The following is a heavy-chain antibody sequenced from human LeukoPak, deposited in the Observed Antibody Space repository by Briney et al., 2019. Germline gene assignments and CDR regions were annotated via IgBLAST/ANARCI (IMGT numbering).Heavy chain of an antibody. CDR1: GYTFTSYD. CDR3: ARGKYDFWSGYSDWFDP. J-gene: IGHJ5*02. Sequence: ASVKVSCKASGYTFTSYDINWVRQATGQGLEWMGWMNPNSGNTGYAQKFPGRVTMTRNTSISTAYMELSSLKSEDTAVYYCARGKYDFWSGYSDWFDPWGQGTLVTVSS. CDR2: MNPNSGNT. D-gene: IGHD3-3*01. V-gene: IGHV1-8*01.